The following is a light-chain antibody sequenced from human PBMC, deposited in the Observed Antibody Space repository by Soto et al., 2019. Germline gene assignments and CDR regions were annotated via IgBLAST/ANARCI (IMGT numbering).Light chain of an antibody. CDR1: TSNIGITT. V-gene: IGLV1-44*01. CDR3: AACVGRLYV. CDR2: SNS. J-gene: IGLJ1*01. Sequence: QSVLTLPPSASGTPGQRVTISCSGGTSNIGITTVNWYQQLPGTAPKLLIYSNSQRPSGVPVRFSGSKSGTSASLAISGLQSEDEVEDDFAACVGRLYVFGNGTTVTVL.